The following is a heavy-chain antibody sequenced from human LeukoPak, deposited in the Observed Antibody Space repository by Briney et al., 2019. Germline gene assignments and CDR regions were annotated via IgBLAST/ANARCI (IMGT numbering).Heavy chain of an antibody. Sequence: GASVNVSCKASGYTFTGYYMHWVRQAPAQGSEWMGCINPNRGGSNYAKTFQGRVTMTRDTSISTAYMELSRLRSDDTAVYYCARAPYSSSWYAFDIWGQGTMVTVSS. CDR1: GYTFTGYY. CDR2: INPNRGGS. J-gene: IGHJ3*02. CDR3: ARAPYSSSWYAFDI. D-gene: IGHD6-13*01. V-gene: IGHV1-2*02.